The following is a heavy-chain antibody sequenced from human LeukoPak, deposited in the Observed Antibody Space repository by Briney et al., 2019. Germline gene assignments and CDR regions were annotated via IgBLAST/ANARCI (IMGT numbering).Heavy chain of an antibody. D-gene: IGHD2-2*01. CDR1: GGTFSSYA. CDR2: IIPIFGIA. CDR3: ARVRYCSSTSCRNFYYYYGMDV. V-gene: IGHV1-69*04. Sequence: SVKVSCKASGGTFSSYAISWVRQAPGQGLEWMGRIIPIFGIANYAQKFQGRVTITADKSTSTAYMELSSLRSEDTAVYYCARVRYCSSTSCRNFYYYYGMDVWGKGTTVTVSS. J-gene: IGHJ6*04.